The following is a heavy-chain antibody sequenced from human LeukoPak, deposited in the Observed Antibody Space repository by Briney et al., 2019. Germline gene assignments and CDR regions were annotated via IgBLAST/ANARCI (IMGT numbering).Heavy chain of an antibody. J-gene: IGHJ6*03. V-gene: IGHV3-74*01. Sequence: GGSLRLSCAASGFTFSNYWMHWVRQAPGKGLVWVSRINSDGSSTSYVDSVKGRFTISRDNAQNTLHLQMNSLRAEDTAVYYCVRDRDPQVVYYYMEVWGKGTTVTVSS. CDR3: VRDRDPQVVYYYMEV. CDR2: INSDGSST. CDR1: GFTFSNYW.